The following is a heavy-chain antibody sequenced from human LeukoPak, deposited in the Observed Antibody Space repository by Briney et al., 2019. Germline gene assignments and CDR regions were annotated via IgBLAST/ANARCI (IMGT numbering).Heavy chain of an antibody. CDR1: GYTFTSYD. J-gene: IGHJ4*02. D-gene: IGHD3-10*01. Sequence: GVSVKVSCKASGYTFTSYDINWVRQATGQGLEWMGWMNPNSGNTGYAQKFQGRVTMTRNTSISTAYMELSSLRSEDTAVYYCARGEVSGVRGYYDPFDYWGQGTLVTVSS. CDR2: MNPNSGNT. CDR3: ARGEVSGVRGYYDPFDY. V-gene: IGHV1-8*01.